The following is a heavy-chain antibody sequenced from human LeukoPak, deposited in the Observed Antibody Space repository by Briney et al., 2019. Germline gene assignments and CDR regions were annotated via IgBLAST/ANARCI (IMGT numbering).Heavy chain of an antibody. D-gene: IGHD2-15*01. CDR1: GGSISSSDYY. Sequence: PSQTLSLTCTVSGGSISSSDYYWGWIRQPPGKGLEWIGSIYYGGSTYYNPSLKSRVTISVDTSMNQFSLKLSFVTTADTAVYYCARALGYCSGGSCTRGYNWFDPWGQGTLVTVPS. CDR2: IYYGGST. CDR3: ARALGYCSGGSCTRGYNWFDP. V-gene: IGHV4-39*01. J-gene: IGHJ5*02.